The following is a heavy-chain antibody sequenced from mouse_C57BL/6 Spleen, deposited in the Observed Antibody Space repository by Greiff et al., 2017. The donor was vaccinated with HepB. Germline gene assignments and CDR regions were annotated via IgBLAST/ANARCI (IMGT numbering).Heavy chain of an antibody. J-gene: IGHJ1*03. Sequence: DVKLVESEGGLVQPGSSMKLSCTASGFTFSDYYMAWVRQVPEKGLEWVANINYDGSSTYYLDSLKSRFIISRDNAKNILYLQMSSLKSEDTATYYCARNWDGYWYFDVWGTGTTVTVSS. CDR3: ARNWDGYWYFDV. CDR2: INYDGSST. V-gene: IGHV5-16*01. CDR1: GFTFSDYY. D-gene: IGHD4-1*01.